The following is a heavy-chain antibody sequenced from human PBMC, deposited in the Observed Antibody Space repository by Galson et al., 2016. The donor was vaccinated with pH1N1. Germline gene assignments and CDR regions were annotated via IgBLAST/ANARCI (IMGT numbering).Heavy chain of an antibody. Sequence: QSGAEVKKPGESLKISCKASGYNFTIYWLAWVRQMPGKGLEWMGIIYPGDSDTKYSPSFQGQVTISADKSITTAFLQWSSLKASDTAMYYCARLDRFCSGSACFTFWFDPWGQGTRVTVSS. V-gene: IGHV5-51*01. CDR3: ARLDRFCSGSACFTFWFDP. J-gene: IGHJ5*02. D-gene: IGHD3-3*01. CDR1: GYNFTIYW. CDR2: IYPGDSDT.